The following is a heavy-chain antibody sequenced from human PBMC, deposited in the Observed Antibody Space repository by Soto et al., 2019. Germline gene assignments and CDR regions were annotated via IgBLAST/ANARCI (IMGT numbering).Heavy chain of an antibody. Sequence: EVQLLESGGGLVQPGGSLRLSCAASGFIFSNYAMSWVRQAPGKGLEWVSLISGSGANTHYADSVKGRFTISRDNSKNTLWLQMNSLRGEDTAVYYCARDPVARGDYWGQGNLVTVSS. D-gene: IGHD2-15*01. V-gene: IGHV3-23*01. CDR1: GFIFSNYA. CDR2: ISGSGANT. J-gene: IGHJ4*02. CDR3: ARDPVARGDY.